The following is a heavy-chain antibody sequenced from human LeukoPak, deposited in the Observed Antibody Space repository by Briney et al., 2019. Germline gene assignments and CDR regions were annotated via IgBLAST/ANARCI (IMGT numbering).Heavy chain of an antibody. V-gene: IGHV3-21*04. CDR1: GFPFRSHS. D-gene: IGHD5-18*01. CDR3: AKGANTAMALDAFDI. CDR2: ISSSSTFI. J-gene: IGHJ3*02. Sequence: GGSLRLSCAASGFPFRSHSMNWVRQAPGQGLEWVSFISSSSTFIDYADSVKGRFTISRDNTNKTVYLQMNSLRAEDTAVYYCAKGANTAMALDAFDIWGQGTMVTVSS.